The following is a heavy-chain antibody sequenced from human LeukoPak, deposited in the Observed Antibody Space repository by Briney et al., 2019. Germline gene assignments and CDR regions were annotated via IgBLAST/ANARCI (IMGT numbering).Heavy chain of an antibody. D-gene: IGHD1-26*01. CDR1: GFTFSSYW. Sequence: GGSLRLSCAASGFTFSSYWMHWVRQAPGKGLVWVSRINSDGSSTTYADSVKGRFTISRDNAKNTLYLQMNSLRAEDTAVYYCAKARGIRYYYGMDVWGQGTTVTVSS. J-gene: IGHJ6*02. CDR3: AKARGIRYYYGMDV. CDR2: INSDGSST. V-gene: IGHV3-74*01.